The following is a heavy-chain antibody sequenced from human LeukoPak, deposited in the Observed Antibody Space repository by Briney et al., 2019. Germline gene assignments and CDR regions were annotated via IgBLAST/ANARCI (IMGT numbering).Heavy chain of an antibody. D-gene: IGHD6-13*01. J-gene: IGHJ4*02. Sequence: SGGSLRLSCAASGFTFSSYSMYWVRQAPGKGLEWVSSISSSSSYIYYADSVKGRFTISRDNAKNSLYLQMNSLRAEDTAVYYCARDPDVAAAGTNWGQGTLVTVSS. CDR3: ARDPDVAAAGTN. CDR1: GFTFSSYS. CDR2: ISSSSSYI. V-gene: IGHV3-21*01.